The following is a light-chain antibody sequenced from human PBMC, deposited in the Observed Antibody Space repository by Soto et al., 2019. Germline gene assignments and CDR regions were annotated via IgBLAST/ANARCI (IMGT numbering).Light chain of an antibody. CDR2: EVS. J-gene: IGLJ1*01. CDR1: SSDVGGYDY. Sequence: QSALTQPASVSGSPGQSITISCTGTSSDVGGYDYVSWYQLHPGKAPKLMVFEVSNRPSGVSYRFSGSKSGNTASLTMSGLQAEDAADYFCSSYSISTSYLFGAGTKLTVL. CDR3: SSYSISTSYL. V-gene: IGLV2-14*01.